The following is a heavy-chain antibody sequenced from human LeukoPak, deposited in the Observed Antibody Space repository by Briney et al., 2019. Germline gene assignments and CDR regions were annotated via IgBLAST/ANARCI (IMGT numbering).Heavy chain of an antibody. Sequence: ASVKLSCQASGYTFPTHYLQWVRQAPVQWVEWMGMINPGGGRASYAQRFQDRVTLTRDTSTTTGFMELSSLRSDDTAVYFCARDKRDYYGSGNQIPPPIDYWGQGTLVTVSS. V-gene: IGHV1-46*01. D-gene: IGHD3-10*01. CDR2: INPGGGRA. J-gene: IGHJ4*02. CDR1: GYTFPTHY. CDR3: ARDKRDYYGSGNQIPPPIDY.